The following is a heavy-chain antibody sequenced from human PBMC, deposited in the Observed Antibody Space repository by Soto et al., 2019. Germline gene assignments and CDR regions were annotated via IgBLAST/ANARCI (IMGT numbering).Heavy chain of an antibody. CDR2: MYHSGST. CDR3: VRFWPPPDYNILTIYTDAFDY. D-gene: IGHD3-9*01. V-gene: IGHV4-30-2*01. CDR1: GGSISSGGYS. J-gene: IGHJ4*02. Sequence: PSETLSLTCAVSGGSISSGGYSWSWIRQPPGKGLEWIGYMYHSGSTYYNPSLKSRVTISIDRSKNQFSLRLSSVTAADAAVYYCVRFWPPPDYNILTIYTDAFDYWGQGTLVTVSS.